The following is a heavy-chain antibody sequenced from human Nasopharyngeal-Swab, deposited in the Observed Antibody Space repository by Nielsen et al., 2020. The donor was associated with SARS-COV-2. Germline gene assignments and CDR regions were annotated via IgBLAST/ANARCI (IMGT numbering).Heavy chain of an antibody. CDR1: GFTFSSYS. CDR2: ISSSSSYI. J-gene: IGHJ6*02. D-gene: IGHD3-3*01. Sequence: GESLKISCAASGFTFSSYSMNWVRQAPGKGLEWVSSISSSSSYIYYADSVKGRFTISRDNAKNSLYLQMNSLRAEDTAVYYCARGVEVGVPYYYGMDVWGQGTTVTVSS. CDR3: ARGVEVGVPYYYGMDV. V-gene: IGHV3-21*01.